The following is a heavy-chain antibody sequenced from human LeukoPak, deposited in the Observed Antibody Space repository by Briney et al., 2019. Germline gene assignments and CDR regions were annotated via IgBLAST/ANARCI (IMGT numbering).Heavy chain of an antibody. J-gene: IGHJ4*02. V-gene: IGHV4-31*03. CDR1: GGSISSGGYY. CDR2: MYYSGST. CDR3: ARMTAAAFDY. D-gene: IGHD2-21*02. Sequence: PSETLSLTCSVSGGSISSGGYYWSWIRQHPGKGLEWIGYMYYSGSTYYNPSLKSRVTITVDTSKNQFSLKLSSVTAADTAVYYCARMTAAAFDYWGQGTLVTVSS.